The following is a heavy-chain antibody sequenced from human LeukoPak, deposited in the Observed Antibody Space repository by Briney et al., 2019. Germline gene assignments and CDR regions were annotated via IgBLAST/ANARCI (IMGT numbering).Heavy chain of an antibody. D-gene: IGHD3-22*01. V-gene: IGHV3-11*04. CDR2: ISSSGSTI. CDR1: GFTFSDYY. CDR3: AREVGYYDSSGYYSAGFDY. Sequence: GGSLRLSCAASGFTFSDYYMSWIRQAPGKGLEWVSYISSSGSTIYYADSVKGRFTISRDNAKNSLYLQMNSLRAEDTAVYYCAREVGYYDSSGYYSAGFDYWGQGTLVTVSS. J-gene: IGHJ4*02.